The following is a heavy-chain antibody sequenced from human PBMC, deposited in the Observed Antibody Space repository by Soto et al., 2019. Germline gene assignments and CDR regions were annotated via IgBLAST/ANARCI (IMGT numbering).Heavy chain of an antibody. V-gene: IGHV4-34*01. CDR3: ARYIVVVTATNYFDY. D-gene: IGHD2-21*02. Sequence: SETLSLTCAVYGGSFSGYYWSWIRQPPGKGLEWIGEINHSGSTNYNPSLKSRVTISVDTSKNQFSLKLSSVTAADTAVYYCARYIVVVTATNYFDYWGQGTLVTVSS. J-gene: IGHJ4*02. CDR1: GGSFSGYY. CDR2: INHSGST.